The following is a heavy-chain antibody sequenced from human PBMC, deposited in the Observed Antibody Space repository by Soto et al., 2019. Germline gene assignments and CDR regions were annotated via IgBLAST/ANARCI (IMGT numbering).Heavy chain of an antibody. Sequence: SVKVYCKASGGTFSSYAISWVRQAPGQGLEWMGGIIPIFGTANYAQKFQGRVTITADESTSTAYMELSSLRSEDTAVYYCARYNYYDSSCYYPSYYYYYMHFLGPATTVAVS. J-gene: IGHJ6*02. V-gene: IGHV1-69*13. D-gene: IGHD3-22*01. CDR3: ARYNYYDSSCYYPSYYYYYMHF. CDR2: IIPIFGTA. CDR1: GGTFSSYA.